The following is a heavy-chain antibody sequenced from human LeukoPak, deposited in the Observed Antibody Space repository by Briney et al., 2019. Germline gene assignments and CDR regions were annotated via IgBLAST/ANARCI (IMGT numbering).Heavy chain of an antibody. CDR3: AKGRGIAAAAKNNWFDP. V-gene: IGHV3-23*01. Sequence: GGSLRLSCAASGFTFSSYAVSWVRQAPGKGLEWVSAISGSGGSTYYADSVKGRFTISRDNSKSTLYLQMNSLRAEDTAVYYCAKGRGIAAAAKNNWFDPWGQGTLVTVSS. CDR1: GFTFSSYA. D-gene: IGHD6-13*01. CDR2: ISGSGGST. J-gene: IGHJ5*02.